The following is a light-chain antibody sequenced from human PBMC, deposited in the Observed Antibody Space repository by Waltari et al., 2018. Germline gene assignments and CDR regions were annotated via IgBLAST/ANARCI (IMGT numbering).Light chain of an antibody. Sequence: QSTLTQPPSASGTPGQRVTIPCSGSSSNIGSNYVYWYQQFPGTAPKVLIYRNNQRPRGVPDRVAGARSGSSASLIIGGLRSEDEADYYCAAWDDSLSGWVFGGGTKVTVL. CDR3: AAWDDSLSGWV. J-gene: IGLJ3*02. CDR2: RNN. CDR1: SSNIGSNY. V-gene: IGLV1-47*01.